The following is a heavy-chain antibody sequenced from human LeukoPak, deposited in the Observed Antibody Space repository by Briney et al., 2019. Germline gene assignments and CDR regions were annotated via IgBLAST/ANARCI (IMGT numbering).Heavy chain of an antibody. CDR3: AKRYFAWLNFDY. D-gene: IGHD3-9*01. CDR2: ISGSGGST. Sequence: TGGSLRLSCAASGFTCSSYSMSCVRQAPGGGREWVSAISGSGGSTYYADSVKGRFTISRDKSKNTLYLQMNSLSAEEPGVYYCAKRYFAWLNFDYWGQGTLVTVPS. V-gene: IGHV3-23*01. CDR1: GFTCSSYS. J-gene: IGHJ4*02.